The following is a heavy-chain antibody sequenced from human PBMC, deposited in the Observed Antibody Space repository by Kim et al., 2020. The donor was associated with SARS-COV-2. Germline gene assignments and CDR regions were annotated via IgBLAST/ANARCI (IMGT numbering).Heavy chain of an antibody. V-gene: IGHV3-23*03. CDR2: IYSARTGSET. CDR1: GFTSNTYA. J-gene: IGHJ6*02. Sequence: GGSLRLSCAASGFTSNTYAMNWVRQAPGKGLEWVSVIYSARTGSETYYADSVKGRFTISRDIFKSTVHLQMNSLRAEDTAVYYCAKSLRGSTSSPLYFYYGMDVWGQGTTVTVSS. CDR3: AKSLRGSTSSPLYFYYGMDV. D-gene: IGHD6-6*01.